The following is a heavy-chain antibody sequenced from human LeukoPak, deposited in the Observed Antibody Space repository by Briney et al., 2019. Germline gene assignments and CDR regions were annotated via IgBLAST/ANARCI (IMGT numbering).Heavy chain of an antibody. D-gene: IGHD3-10*01. CDR3: ARKDYFESGSYFFDY. J-gene: IGHJ4*02. CDR2: IIPILGIA. Sequence: SVKVSCKASGGTFSSYAISWVRQAPGQGLEWMGRIIPILGIANYAQKFQGRVTITRDTSASTAYMELSSLRSEDTAVYYCARKDYFESGSYFFDYWGQGTLVTVSS. CDR1: GGTFSSYA. V-gene: IGHV1-69*04.